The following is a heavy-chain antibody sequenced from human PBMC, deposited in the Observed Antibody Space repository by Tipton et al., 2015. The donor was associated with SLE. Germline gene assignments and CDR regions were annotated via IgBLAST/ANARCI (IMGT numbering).Heavy chain of an antibody. CDR2: IYPSGSI. Sequence: TLSLTCAVSGYSISSGYYWSWIRQPAGKGLQWIGRIYPSGSINYNPSLKSRVTMSVDTSKSQFSLRLNSVTAADTALYYCARRTGGYAPDYWGQGTLVTVSS. V-gene: IGHV4-61*02. CDR1: GYSISSGYY. CDR3: ARRTGGYAPDY. D-gene: IGHD5-12*01. J-gene: IGHJ4*02.